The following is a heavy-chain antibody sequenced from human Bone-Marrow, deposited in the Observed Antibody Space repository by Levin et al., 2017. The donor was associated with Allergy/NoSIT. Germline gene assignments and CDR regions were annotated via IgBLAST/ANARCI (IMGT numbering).Heavy chain of an antibody. D-gene: IGHD2-2*01. Sequence: PSETLSLTCAVSGGSISSSNWWSWVRQPPGKGLEWIGEIYHSGSTNYNPSLKSRVTISVDKSKNQFSLKLSSVTAADTAVYYCARAFVGEGYCSSTSCHLDYWGQGTLVTVSS. V-gene: IGHV4-4*02. J-gene: IGHJ4*02. CDR3: ARAFVGEGYCSSTSCHLDY. CDR2: IYHSGST. CDR1: GGSISSSNW.